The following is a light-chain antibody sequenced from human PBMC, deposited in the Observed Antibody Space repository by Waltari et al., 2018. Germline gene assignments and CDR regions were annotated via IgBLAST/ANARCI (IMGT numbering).Light chain of an antibody. Sequence: ELVMTQSPATLSVSPGARATLSCRASQSVSSNLAWYQQKPGQAPRLLIYGASTRATGIPDRFSGSGSGTEFTLTISSLQSEDFAVYYCQQYNNWPPYTFGQGTKLEIK. CDR3: QQYNNWPPYT. J-gene: IGKJ2*01. CDR2: GAS. V-gene: IGKV3-15*01. CDR1: QSVSSN.